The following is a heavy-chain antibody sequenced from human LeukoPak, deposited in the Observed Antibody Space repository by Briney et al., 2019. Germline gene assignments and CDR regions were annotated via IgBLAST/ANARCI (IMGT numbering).Heavy chain of an antibody. D-gene: IGHD3-10*01. CDR3: AKDSGGGYYGSGEIDY. Sequence: GGSLRLSCAASGFTFSSYWMSWVRQAPGKGLEWVANIQEDGSEKFYVDSVKGRFTISRDNAKNSLYLQMNSLRAEDTAVYYCAKDSGGGYYGSGEIDYWGQGTLVTVSS. J-gene: IGHJ4*02. CDR2: IQEDGSEK. CDR1: GFTFSSYW. V-gene: IGHV3-7*01.